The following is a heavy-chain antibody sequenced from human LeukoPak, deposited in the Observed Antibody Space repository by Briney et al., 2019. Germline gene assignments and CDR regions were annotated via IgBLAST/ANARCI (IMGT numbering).Heavy chain of an antibody. CDR2: IYHSGTT. J-gene: IGHJ4*02. Sequence: SQTLTLTCTVSGDSMTRGGYYWSWVGQHPGKGLEWVGFIYHSGTTFYNPSLESRATTSVDTSQNQFSLKLTSVTAADTAVYYCARAVDYRNYFDYWGQGTLVTVSS. CDR3: ARAVDYRNYFDY. D-gene: IGHD4-11*01. V-gene: IGHV4-31*03. CDR1: GDSMTRGGYY.